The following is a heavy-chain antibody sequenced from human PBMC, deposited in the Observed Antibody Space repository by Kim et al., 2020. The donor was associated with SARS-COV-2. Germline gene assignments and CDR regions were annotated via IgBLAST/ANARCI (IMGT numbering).Heavy chain of an antibody. V-gene: IGHV5-10-1*01. Sequence: YGRSFQGHVTISADKSISTAYLQWSSLKASDTAMYYCARPGMRRSYGLDYWGQGTLVTVSS. CDR3: ARPGMRRSYGLDY. J-gene: IGHJ4*02. D-gene: IGHD4-17*01.